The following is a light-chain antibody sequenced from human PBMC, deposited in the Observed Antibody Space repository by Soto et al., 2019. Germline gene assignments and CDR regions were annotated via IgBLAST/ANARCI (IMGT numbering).Light chain of an antibody. V-gene: IGKV3-15*01. Sequence: DIVLTQSPSTLSVSAGEIATLSCRAGQSVSTNVAWYQQKPGQSPRLLISGASTSATGIAASFSGSGSGTDFTLTISSLQPEDFEAYYYQQANSFPLTFGGGTKVDIK. CDR2: GAS. J-gene: IGKJ4*01. CDR3: QQANSFPLT. CDR1: QSVSTN.